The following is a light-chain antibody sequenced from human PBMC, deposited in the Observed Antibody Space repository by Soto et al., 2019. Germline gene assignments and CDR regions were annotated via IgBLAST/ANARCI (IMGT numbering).Light chain of an antibody. J-gene: IGKJ1*01. CDR2: AAS. CDR3: QQSYSTPKT. Sequence: DIQMTQSPSSLSASVGDRVTITCRASQSXSSYLNWYQQKPGKAPKLLIYAASSLQSGVPSRFSGSGSGTDFTLTISSLQPEDFATYYCQQSYSTPKTFGQGTKVEIK. CDR1: QSXSSY. V-gene: IGKV1-39*01.